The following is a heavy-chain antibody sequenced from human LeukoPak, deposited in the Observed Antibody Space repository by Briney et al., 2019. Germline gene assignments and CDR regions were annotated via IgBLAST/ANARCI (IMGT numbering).Heavy chain of an antibody. CDR2: IYHSGST. V-gene: IGHV4-30-2*01. Sequence: PSQTLSLTCAVPGGSISSGGYSWSWIRQPPGKGLEWIGYIYHSGSTYYHPSLKSRVTISVDRSKNQFSLKLSSVTAADTAVYYCASALVRGYYFDYWDQGTLVTVSS. J-gene: IGHJ4*02. CDR1: GGSISSGGYS. D-gene: IGHD3-10*01. CDR3: ASALVRGYYFDY.